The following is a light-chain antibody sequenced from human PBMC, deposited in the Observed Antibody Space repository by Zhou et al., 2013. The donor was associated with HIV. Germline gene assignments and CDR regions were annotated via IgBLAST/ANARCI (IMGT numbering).Light chain of an antibody. CDR2: RAS. CDR1: QIVPNND. CDR3: QQYPTSYT. Sequence: EIVLTQSPGTLSLSPGERATLSCRASQIVPNNDLAWYQQKPGQAPRLLIYRASTRATGIPVRFSGSGSGTDFTPTITRLEPEDFAVYYCQQYPTSYTFGPGTKVDIK. J-gene: IGKJ3*01. V-gene: IGKV3-20*01.